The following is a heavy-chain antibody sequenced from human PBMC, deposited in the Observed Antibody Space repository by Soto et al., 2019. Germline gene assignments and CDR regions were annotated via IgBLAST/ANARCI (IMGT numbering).Heavy chain of an antibody. V-gene: IGHV1-46*01. D-gene: IGHD2-15*01. CDR3: AREGGYCSGGSCYSRGWFDP. CDR1: GYTFTSHH. J-gene: IGHJ5*02. CDR2: INPRSGGT. Sequence: ASVKVSCKASGYTFTSHHMHWVRQVPGEGLDWMGMINPRSGGTNSPQKFQGRVTMTRDTSTSTAYMEPSSLRSEDTAVYYCAREGGYCSGGSCYSRGWFDPWGQGTLVTVSS.